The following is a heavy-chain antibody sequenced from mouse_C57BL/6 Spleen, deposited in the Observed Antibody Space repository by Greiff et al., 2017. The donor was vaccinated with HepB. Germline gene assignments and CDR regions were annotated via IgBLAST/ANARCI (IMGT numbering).Heavy chain of an antibody. Sequence: DVKLQESGGGLVKPGGSLKLSCAASGFTFSSYTMSWVRQTPEKRLEWVATISGGGGNTYYPDSVKGRFTISRDNAKNTLYLQMSSLRSEDTALYYCALDSSGLYYAMDYWGQGTSVTVSS. CDR3: ALDSSGLYYAMDY. CDR1: GFTFSSYT. D-gene: IGHD3-2*02. V-gene: IGHV5-9*01. CDR2: ISGGGGNT. J-gene: IGHJ4*01.